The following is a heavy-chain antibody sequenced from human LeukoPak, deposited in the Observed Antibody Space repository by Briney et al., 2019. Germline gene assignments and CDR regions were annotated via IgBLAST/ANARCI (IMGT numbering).Heavy chain of an antibody. V-gene: IGHV1-2*02. CDR2: SNPNSGDT. CDR1: GYTFTGHF. Sequence: ASVKVSCKASGYTFTGHFIHWVRQAPGQGLEWMGWSNPNSGDTNYAQKFQGRVTMTRDTSISTAYMELSRLRSDDTAVYYCARDHYTMVRGVILVWGQGTMVTVSS. CDR3: ARDHYTMVRGVILV. D-gene: IGHD3-10*01. J-gene: IGHJ3*01.